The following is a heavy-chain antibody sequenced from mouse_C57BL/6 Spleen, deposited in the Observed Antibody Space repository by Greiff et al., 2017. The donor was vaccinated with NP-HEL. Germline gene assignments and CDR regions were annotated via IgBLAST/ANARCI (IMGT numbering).Heavy chain of an antibody. CDR3: AREGYTGYFDV. Sequence: EVQVVESEGGLVQPGRSMKLSCTASGFTFSDYYMAWVRQVPEKGLEWVANINYDGSSTYYLDSLKSRFIISRDNAKNILYLQMSSLKSEDTATYYCAREGYTGYFDVWGTGTTVTVSS. J-gene: IGHJ1*03. CDR1: GFTFSDYY. V-gene: IGHV5-16*01. CDR2: INYDGSST. D-gene: IGHD3-2*02.